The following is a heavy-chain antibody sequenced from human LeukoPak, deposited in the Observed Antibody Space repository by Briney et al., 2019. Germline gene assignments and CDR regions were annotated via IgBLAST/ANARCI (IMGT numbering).Heavy chain of an antibody. CDR2: ISYSGSTT. V-gene: IGHV3-48*03. J-gene: IGHJ5*02. CDR1: GFTFTNFE. Sequence: GGSPRLSCAASGFTFTNFEMNWVRQAPGKGLEWVSYISYSGSTTSYADSVKGRFTISRDSAKNSLYLQMNSLRAEDTAVYYCARAGPPAFDPWGQGTLVTVSS. CDR3: ARAGPPAFDP.